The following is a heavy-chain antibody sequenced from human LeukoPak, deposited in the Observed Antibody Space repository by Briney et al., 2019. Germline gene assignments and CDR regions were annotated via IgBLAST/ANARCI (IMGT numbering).Heavy chain of an antibody. CDR2: ISGNSGSI. CDR1: GFTFDDYA. J-gene: IGHJ4*02. Sequence: GGSLRLSCAASGFTFDDYAMHWVRHAPGKGLEWVSGISGNSGSIGYADSVKGRFTISRDNAKNSLYLQMNSLRAEDTALYYCAKDARPAATYPYYFDYWGQGTLVTVSS. V-gene: IGHV3-9*01. D-gene: IGHD2-2*01. CDR3: AKDARPAATYPYYFDY.